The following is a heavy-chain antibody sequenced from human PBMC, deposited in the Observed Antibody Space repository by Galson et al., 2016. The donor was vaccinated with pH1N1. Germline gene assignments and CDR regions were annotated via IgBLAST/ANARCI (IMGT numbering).Heavy chain of an antibody. D-gene: IGHD3-16*01. J-gene: IGHJ6*03. CDR1: GGSISSGGYY. V-gene: IGHV4-31*03. Sequence: TLSLTCTVSGGSISSGGYYWSWIRQHPGKGLEWIGYIYYSGSTYYNPSLKSRVTISVDTSKNQFSLKLSSVTAADTAVYYCAMVPRGEFLYYMDVWCKGTTVTVSS. CDR3: AMVPRGEFLYYMDV. CDR2: IYYSGST.